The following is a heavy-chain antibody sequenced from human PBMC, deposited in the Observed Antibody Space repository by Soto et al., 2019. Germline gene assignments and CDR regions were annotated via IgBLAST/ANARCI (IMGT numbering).Heavy chain of an antibody. CDR1: GFTFSSYA. J-gene: IGHJ6*02. CDR2: ISGSGGST. CDR3: AKDRQVSDFWSGYYYYYYYGMDV. D-gene: IGHD3-3*01. Sequence: GGSLRLSCAASGFTFSSYAMSWVRQAPGKGLEWVSAISGSGGSTYYADSVKGRFTISRDNSKNTLYLQMNSLRAEDTAVYYCAKDRQVSDFWSGYYYYYYYGMDVWGQGTTVTVSS. V-gene: IGHV3-23*01.